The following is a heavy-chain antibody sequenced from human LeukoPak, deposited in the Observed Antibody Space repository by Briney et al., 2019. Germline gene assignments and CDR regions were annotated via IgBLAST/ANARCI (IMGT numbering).Heavy chain of an antibody. Sequence: ASVKVSCKASGGTFSNYAISWVRQAPGHGLEWLGGVIPIFGSANYAQKFQGRVTITTDESPSTAYMELSGLSSDDTAVYYGARYPDVPRKGAFDIWGQGTMVTVSS. J-gene: IGHJ3*02. CDR1: GGTFSNYA. V-gene: IGHV1-69*05. CDR3: ARYPDVPRKGAFDI. CDR2: VIPIFGSA. D-gene: IGHD6-6*01.